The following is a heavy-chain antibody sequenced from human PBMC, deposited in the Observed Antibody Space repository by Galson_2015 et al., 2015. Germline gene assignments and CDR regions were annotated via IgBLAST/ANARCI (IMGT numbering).Heavy chain of an antibody. CDR3: ANLPYYDILTGYPIGGDYYYGMDV. CDR1: GFTFSSYG. V-gene: IGHV3-30*18. Sequence: SLRLSCAASGFTFSSYGMHWVRQAPGKGLEWVAVISYDGSNKYYADSVKGRFTISRDNSKNTLYLQMNSLRAEDTAVYYCANLPYYDILTGYPIGGDYYYGMDVWGQGTTVTVSS. CDR2: ISYDGSNK. J-gene: IGHJ6*02. D-gene: IGHD3-9*01.